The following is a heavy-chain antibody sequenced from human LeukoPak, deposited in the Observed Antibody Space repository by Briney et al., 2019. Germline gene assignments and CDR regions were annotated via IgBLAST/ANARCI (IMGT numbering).Heavy chain of an antibody. CDR1: GFTFSSYG. CDR3: AKDKGLVVPAASRTPDY. J-gene: IGHJ4*02. CDR2: IRYDGSNK. V-gene: IGHV3-30*02. D-gene: IGHD2-2*01. Sequence: GGSLRLSCAASGFTFSSYGMHWVRQAPGKGLEWVAFIRYDGSNKYYADSVKGRFTISRDNSKNTLYLQMNSLRAEDTAVYYCAKDKGLVVPAASRTPDYWGQGTLSPSPQ.